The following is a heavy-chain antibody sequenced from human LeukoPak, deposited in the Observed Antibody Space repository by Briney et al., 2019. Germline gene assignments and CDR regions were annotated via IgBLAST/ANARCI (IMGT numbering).Heavy chain of an antibody. CDR1: GGSFSGYY. CDR3: ARDDRPIHY. CDR2: INHSGST. J-gene: IGHJ4*02. Sequence: PSETLSLICAVYGGSFSGYYWSWIRQPPGKGLEWIGEINHSGSTNYNPSLKSRVTISVDTSKNQFSLKLSSVTAADTAVYYCARDDRPIHYWGQGTLVTVSS. V-gene: IGHV4-34*01. D-gene: IGHD3-9*01.